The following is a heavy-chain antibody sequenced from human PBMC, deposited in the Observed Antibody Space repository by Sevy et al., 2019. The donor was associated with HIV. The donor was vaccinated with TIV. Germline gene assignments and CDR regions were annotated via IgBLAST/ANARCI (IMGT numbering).Heavy chain of an antibody. CDR1: GYSISSGYY. CDR3: VRDGRGSYRAYYYYMDV. V-gene: IGHV4-38-2*01. D-gene: IGHD1-26*01. Sequence: SETLSLTCAVSGYSISSGYYWGWIRQPPGKGLEWIGSIYHSGSTYYNPSLKSRVTISVDTSKNQFSLKLSSVTAADTAVYDCVRDGRGSYRAYYYYMDVWGKGSTVTVSS. J-gene: IGHJ6*03. CDR2: IYHSGST.